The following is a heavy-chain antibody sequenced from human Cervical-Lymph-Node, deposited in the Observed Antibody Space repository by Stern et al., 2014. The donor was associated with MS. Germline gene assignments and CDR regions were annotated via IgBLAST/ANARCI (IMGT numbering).Heavy chain of an antibody. J-gene: IGHJ4*02. CDR1: GGSVSSGSYY. CDR2: ISYSGST. D-gene: IGHD5-18*01. CDR3: ARQSSGGYR. V-gene: IGHV4-61*01. Sequence: QVQLVESGPGLVKPSETLSLTCTVSGGSVSSGSYYWSWIRQPPGKGLEWIGYISYSGSTNYNPSLKSRVTISVDTSNNQFSLRLSSVTAADTAVYYCARQSSGGYRWGQGILVTVSS.